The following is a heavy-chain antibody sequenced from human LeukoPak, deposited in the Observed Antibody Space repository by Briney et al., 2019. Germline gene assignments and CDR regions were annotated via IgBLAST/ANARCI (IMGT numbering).Heavy chain of an antibody. CDR2: IYPGDSDT. J-gene: IGHJ5*02. CDR3: ARGITMVRVLNWFDP. V-gene: IGHV5-51*01. CDR1: GYSFTSYL. D-gene: IGHD3-10*01. Sequence: PGESLNFSCTGSGYSFTSYLIGWVRPTPGKGLGWMGIIYPGDSDTRYSPSFQGQVTISADTSISTAYLQCSSLTAADTAMYYCARGITMVRVLNWFDPWGQGTLVTVSS.